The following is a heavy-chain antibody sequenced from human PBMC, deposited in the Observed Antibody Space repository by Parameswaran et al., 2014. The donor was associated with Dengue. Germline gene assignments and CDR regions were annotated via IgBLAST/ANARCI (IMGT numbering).Heavy chain of an antibody. V-gene: IGHV1-18*01. CDR2: ISAYNGNT. J-gene: IGHJ6*02. Sequence: WVRQAPGQGLEWMGWISAYNGNTNYAQKLQGRVTMTTDTSTSTAYMELRSLRSDDTAVYYCARDSHYYGSSHFLREEYYYYGMDVWGQGTTVTVSS. CDR3: ARDSHYYGSSHFLREEYYYYGMDV. D-gene: IGHD3-10*01.